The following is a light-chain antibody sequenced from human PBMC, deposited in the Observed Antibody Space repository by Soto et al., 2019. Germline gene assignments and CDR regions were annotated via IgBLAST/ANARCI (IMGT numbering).Light chain of an antibody. CDR3: AAWDDSLSGLV. CDR2: RNN. V-gene: IGLV1-47*01. J-gene: IGLJ2*01. CDR1: TPNIGSNY. Sequence: QSVLTQPPSASGTPGRGVTFFCSGTTPNIGSNYVYWYQQLPGTAPKLLIYRNNQRPSGVPDRFSGSKSGTSASLAISGLRSEDEADYYCAAWDDSLSGLVFGGGTKLTVL.